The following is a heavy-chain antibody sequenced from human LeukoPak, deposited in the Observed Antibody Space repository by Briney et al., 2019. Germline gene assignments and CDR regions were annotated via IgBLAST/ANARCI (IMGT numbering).Heavy chain of an antibody. V-gene: IGHV4-39*07. Sequence: SETLSLTCTVSGGSISSSSYCWGWIRQPPGKGLEWIGSIYYSGSTYYNPSLKSRVTISVDTSKNQFSLKLSSVTAADTAVYYCAREAARRAYYYYYMDVWGKGTTVTVSS. D-gene: IGHD6-6*01. CDR1: GGSISSSSYC. CDR3: AREAARRAYYYYYMDV. CDR2: IYYSGST. J-gene: IGHJ6*03.